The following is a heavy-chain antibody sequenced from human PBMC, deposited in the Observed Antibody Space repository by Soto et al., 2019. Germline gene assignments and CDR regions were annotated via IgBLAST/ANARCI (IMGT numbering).Heavy chain of an antibody. Sequence: GESLKISCKGSGYSFTSYWIGWVRQVPGEGLEWMGIIYPGDSDTRYSPSFQGQVTISAAKSISTAYLQWTSLKASDTAMYYCASSTSSGYDQYHHYGMDVWGQGITVTVSS. CDR1: GYSFTSYW. J-gene: IGHJ6*01. CDR3: ASSTSSGYDQYHHYGMDV. D-gene: IGHD5-12*01. V-gene: IGHV5-51*01. CDR2: IYPGDSDT.